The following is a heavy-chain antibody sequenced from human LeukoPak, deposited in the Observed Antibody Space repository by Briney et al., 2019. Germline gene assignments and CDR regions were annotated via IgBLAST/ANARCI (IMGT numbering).Heavy chain of an antibody. CDR3: ARGIGYSYGL. CDR2: IYYSGST. D-gene: IGHD5-18*01. V-gene: IGHV4-39*01. J-gene: IGHJ4*02. Sequence: SETLSLTCTVSGGSISSSSYYWGWIRQPPGKGLEWIGSIYYSGSTYYNPSLKSRVTISVDTSKNQFSLKLSSVTAADTAVYYCARGIGYSYGLWGQGTLVTVSS. CDR1: GGSISSSSYY.